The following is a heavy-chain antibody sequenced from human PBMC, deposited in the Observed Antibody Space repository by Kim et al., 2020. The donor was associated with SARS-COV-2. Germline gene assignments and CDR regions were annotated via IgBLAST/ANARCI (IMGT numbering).Heavy chain of an antibody. Sequence: GGSLRLSCEASGFTVSSSYMSWVRQAPGKGLEWVSSIYSGGGTYYADSAKGRFTISRDKSKNTQYLQLNSLRAEDTAVYYCARIYYVTGGYYSFGAWHFDLWGRGSQVTVSS. CDR2: IYSGGGT. V-gene: IGHV3-53*01. D-gene: IGHD3-22*01. J-gene: IGHJ2*01. CDR1: GFTVSSSY. CDR3: ARIYYVTGGYYSFGAWHFDL.